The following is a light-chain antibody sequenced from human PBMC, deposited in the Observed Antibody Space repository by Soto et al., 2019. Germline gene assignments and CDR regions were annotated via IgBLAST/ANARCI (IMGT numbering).Light chain of an antibody. CDR2: GAS. Sequence: EIVMTQSPATLSVSPGERATFSFRASQSVSSNLAWYQQKPGQAPRLLIYGASSRATGIPDRFSGSGSGTDFTLTISRLEPEDFAVYYCQQYDSSPKTFGQGTKVDIK. CDR1: QSVSSN. CDR3: QQYDSSPKT. J-gene: IGKJ1*01. V-gene: IGKV3-20*01.